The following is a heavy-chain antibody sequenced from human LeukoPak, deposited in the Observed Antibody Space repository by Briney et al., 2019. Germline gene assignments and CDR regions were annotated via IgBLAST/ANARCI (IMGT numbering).Heavy chain of an antibody. CDR2: VSGGGDST. CDR3: ARPGYSSSWHRFDY. J-gene: IGHJ4*02. Sequence: GGSLRLSCAASGFTFNNYGMSWVRQAPGKGLEWVSAVSGGGDSTSYADSVKGRFTISRDNSKNMLYLQMNSLRAEDTAVYYCARPGYSSSWHRFDYWGQGTLVTVSS. D-gene: IGHD6-13*01. V-gene: IGHV3-23*01. CDR1: GFTFNNYG.